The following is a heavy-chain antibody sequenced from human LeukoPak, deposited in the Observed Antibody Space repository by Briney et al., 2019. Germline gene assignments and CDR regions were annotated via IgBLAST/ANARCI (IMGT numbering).Heavy chain of an antibody. CDR3: ARGLSPTGYFDWLPTLGEWFDP. J-gene: IGHJ5*02. V-gene: IGHV1-8*01. Sequence: ASVKVSCKASGYTFTSYDINWVRQATGQGLEWMGWMNPNSGNTGYAQKFQGRVTMTRNTSISTAYMELSSLRSEDTAVYYCARGLSPTGYFDWLPTLGEWFDPWGQGTLVTVSS. D-gene: IGHD3-9*01. CDR2: MNPNSGNT. CDR1: GYTFTSYD.